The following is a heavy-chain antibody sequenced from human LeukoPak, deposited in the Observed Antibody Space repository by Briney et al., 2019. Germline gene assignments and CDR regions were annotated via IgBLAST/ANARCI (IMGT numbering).Heavy chain of an antibody. CDR1: GYTFTSYY. V-gene: IGHV1-46*01. J-gene: IGHJ4*02. D-gene: IGHD3-22*01. CDR3: ARELYYYDSSGSLDY. Sequence: ASVKVSCKASGYTFTSYYMHWVRQAPGQGLEWMGIINPSGGSTSYAQKFQGRVTMTRDMSTSTVYMELSSLRSEDTAVYYCARELYYYDSSGSLDYWGLGTLVTVSS. CDR2: INPSGGST.